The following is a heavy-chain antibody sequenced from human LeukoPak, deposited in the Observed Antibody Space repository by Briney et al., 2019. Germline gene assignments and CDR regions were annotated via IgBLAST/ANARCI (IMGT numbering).Heavy chain of an antibody. CDR1: GGTFISYA. J-gene: IGHJ3*02. V-gene: IGHV1-69*06. CDR3: ARDLPYSSSWHDAFDI. CDR2: IIPIFGTA. D-gene: IGHD6-13*01. Sequence: SVKVSRKASGGTFISYAISWVRQAPGQGLEWMGGIIPIFGTANYAQKFQGRVTITADKSMSTAYMELSSLRSEDTAVYYCARDLPYSSSWHDAFDIWGQGTMVTVSS.